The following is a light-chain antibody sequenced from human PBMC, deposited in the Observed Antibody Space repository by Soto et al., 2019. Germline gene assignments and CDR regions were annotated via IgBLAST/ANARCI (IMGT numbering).Light chain of an antibody. CDR2: GAS. CDR3: QQYNNWPRT. J-gene: IGKJ1*01. CDR1: QSVNTN. Sequence: EIVMTQSPATLSVSPGERATLSCRASQSVNTNVAWYQQEPGQAPRLLIYGASTRATGIPARFSGSVSGTEFALTISSLQSEDFAVYCCQQYNNWPRTFGQGTKVDIK. V-gene: IGKV3D-15*01.